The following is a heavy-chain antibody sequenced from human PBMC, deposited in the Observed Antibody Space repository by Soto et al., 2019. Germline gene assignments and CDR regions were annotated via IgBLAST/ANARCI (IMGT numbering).Heavy chain of an antibody. V-gene: IGHV3-30*18. CDR3: AKDKGIVGATTHY. D-gene: IGHD1-26*01. Sequence: QVQLVESGGGVVQPGRSLRLSCAASGFTFSSYGMHWVRQAPGKGLEWVAVISYDGSNKYYADSVKGRFTIARDNCKNTLYLQMNSLRAEDTAVYYCAKDKGIVGATTHYWGQGTLVTVSS. J-gene: IGHJ4*02. CDR2: ISYDGSNK. CDR1: GFTFSSYG.